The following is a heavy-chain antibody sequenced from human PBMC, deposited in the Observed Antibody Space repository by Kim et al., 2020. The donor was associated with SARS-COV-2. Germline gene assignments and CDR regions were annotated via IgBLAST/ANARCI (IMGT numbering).Heavy chain of an antibody. CDR2: ISYDGSNK. D-gene: IGHD2-2*01. CDR1: GFTFSSYG. CDR3: AKDWKYCSSTSCPPTPSYYYYYYYMDV. J-gene: IGHJ6*03. V-gene: IGHV3-30*18. Sequence: GGSLRLSCAASGFTFSSYGMHWVRQAPGKGLEWVAVISYDGSNKYYADSVKGRFTISRDNSKNTLYLQMNSLRAEDTAVYYCAKDWKYCSSTSCPPTPSYYYYYYYMDVWGKRDHGHRLL.